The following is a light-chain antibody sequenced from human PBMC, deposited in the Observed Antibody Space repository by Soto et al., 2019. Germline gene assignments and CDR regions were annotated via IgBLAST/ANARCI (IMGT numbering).Light chain of an antibody. CDR1: SSDVGSYKL. J-gene: IGLJ2*01. V-gene: IGLV2-23*02. CDR3: CSYAATSTLL. Sequence: QSALTQPASVSGSPGQSITISCTGSSSDVGSYKLVSWYQQHPDKAPKLMIHEVSRRPSGVSNRFSGSKSGNTASLTITGLQAEDEADYYCCSYAATSTLLFGGGTKLTVL. CDR2: EVS.